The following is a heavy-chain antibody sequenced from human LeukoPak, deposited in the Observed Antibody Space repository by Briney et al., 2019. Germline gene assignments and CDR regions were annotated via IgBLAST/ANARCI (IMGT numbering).Heavy chain of an antibody. CDR2: ISYDGSNK. J-gene: IGHJ4*02. D-gene: IGHD3-22*01. CDR3: ARGTGWLLLSPGDY. Sequence: GRSLRLSCAASGFTFSSYAMHWVRQAPGKGLEWEAVISYDGSNKYYADSVKGRFTISRDNSKNTLYLQMNSLRAEDTAVYYCARGTGWLLLSPGDYWGQGTLVTVSS. CDR1: GFTFSSYA. V-gene: IGHV3-30-3*01.